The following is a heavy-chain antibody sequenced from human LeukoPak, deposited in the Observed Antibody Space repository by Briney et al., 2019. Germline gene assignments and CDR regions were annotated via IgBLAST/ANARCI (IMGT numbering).Heavy chain of an antibody. CDR2: IKQDGSGK. Sequence: GGSLRLSCAASGFTFSSYWMSWVRQAPGKGLEWVANIKQDGSGKYYVDSVKGRFTISRDNAKNSLYLQMNSLRAEDTAVYYCAREGVGDFFDYWGQGTLVTVSS. CDR1: GFTFSSYW. V-gene: IGHV3-7*01. CDR3: AREGVGDFFDY. D-gene: IGHD3-10*01. J-gene: IGHJ4*02.